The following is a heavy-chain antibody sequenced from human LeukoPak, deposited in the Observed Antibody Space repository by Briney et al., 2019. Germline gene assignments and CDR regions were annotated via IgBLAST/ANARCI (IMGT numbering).Heavy chain of an antibody. CDR2: IIPIFGTA. CDR3: ARTITIFGVVTLMASYMDV. J-gene: IGHJ6*03. CDR1: GGTFSSYA. V-gene: IGHV1-69*05. D-gene: IGHD3-3*01. Sequence: GASVKVSCKASGGTFSSYAISWVRQAPGQGLEWMGGIIPIFGTANYAQKFQGRVTITTDESTSTAYMELSSLRSEDTAVYYCARTITIFGVVTLMASYMDVWGKGTTVTVSS.